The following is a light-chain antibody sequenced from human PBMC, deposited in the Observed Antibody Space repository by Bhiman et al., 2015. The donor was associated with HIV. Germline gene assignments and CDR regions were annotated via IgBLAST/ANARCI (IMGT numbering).Light chain of an antibody. CDR1: SSNIGGNYD. Sequence: QSVLTQPPSVSGAPGQRVTISCTGSSSNIGGNYDVHWYQQLPGTAPKLLFYGNTNRPSGVPDRFSASKSGTSASLAITGLQAEDEAVYYCQSYDRTCVCRVFGGGTKLTVL. V-gene: IGLV1-40*01. CDR2: GNT. CDR3: QSYDRTCVCRV. J-gene: IGLJ2*01.